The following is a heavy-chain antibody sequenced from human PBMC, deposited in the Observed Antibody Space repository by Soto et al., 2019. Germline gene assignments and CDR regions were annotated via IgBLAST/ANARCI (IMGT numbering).Heavy chain of an antibody. J-gene: IGHJ4*02. D-gene: IGHD6-13*01. CDR2: IYPGDSDT. CDR3: ARKDIAGNSVDF. V-gene: IGHV5-51*01. Sequence: GESLKISCKASGYSFTTDWIGWVRQMPGKGLEWMGIIYPGDSDTRYSPSFQGQVTISADKSISTAYLQWSSLKASDSAMFYCARKDIAGNSVDFWGQGTLVTVSS. CDR1: GYSFTTDW.